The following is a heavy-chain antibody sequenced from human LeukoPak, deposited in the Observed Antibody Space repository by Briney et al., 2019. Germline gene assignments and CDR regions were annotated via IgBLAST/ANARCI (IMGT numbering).Heavy chain of an antibody. Sequence: SETLSLTCTVSGGSISSYYWSWIRQPPGKGLEWIGYIYYSGSTNYNPSLKSRVTISVDTSKNQFSLKLCSVTAADTAVYYCASSHCSGGSCYWGFWFDPWGQGTLVTVSS. D-gene: IGHD2-15*01. CDR1: GGSISSYY. V-gene: IGHV4-59*01. CDR3: ASSHCSGGSCYWGFWFDP. J-gene: IGHJ5*02. CDR2: IYYSGST.